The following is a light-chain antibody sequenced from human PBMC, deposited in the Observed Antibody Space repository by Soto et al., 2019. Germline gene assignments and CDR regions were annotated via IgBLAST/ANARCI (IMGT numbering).Light chain of an antibody. V-gene: IGKV1-33*01. CDR1: QDINHH. CDR2: YAS. CDR3: QQFHNLPWT. Sequence: DIQMTQSPSSLSTSVGDRVTITCQASQDINHHLNWYQQKPGKAPKLLIYYASNLETGVPSKFSGSGSGTDFIFTISSLQPEDIATYYCQQFHNLPWTFGQGPKVEIE. J-gene: IGKJ1*01.